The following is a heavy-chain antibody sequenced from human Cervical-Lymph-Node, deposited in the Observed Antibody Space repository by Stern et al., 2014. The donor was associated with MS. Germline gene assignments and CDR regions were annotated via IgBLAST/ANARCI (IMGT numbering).Heavy chain of an antibody. J-gene: IGHJ4*02. CDR2: IYYSGNV. Sequence: VQLVESGPGLVKPSETLSLTCTVSGGSISSHYWSWIRQPPGKGLEWIGYIYYSGNVNYSPSLRSRVTMSVDTSKNQFSLKLSSVTAADTAVYSCARSPLFPYYFDYWGQGTLVTVSS. V-gene: IGHV4-59*11. CDR1: GGSISSHY. CDR3: ARSPLFPYYFDY. D-gene: IGHD1-14*01.